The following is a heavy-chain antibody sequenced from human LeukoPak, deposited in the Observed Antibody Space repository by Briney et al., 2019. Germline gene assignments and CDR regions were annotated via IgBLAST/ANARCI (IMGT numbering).Heavy chain of an antibody. V-gene: IGHV4-59*01. J-gene: IGHJ4*02. D-gene: IGHD3-22*01. CDR1: GGSIGSYY. CDR3: ARVFGAYESRGFDH. CDR2: IYYSGST. Sequence: PSETLSLTCTVSGGSIGSYYWSWFRQPPGKGLEWIGYIYYSGSTNYNPPLKSRVTISVDTSKNQFSLKLSSVSAADTAVYYCARVFGAYESRGFDHWGQGTLVTVSS.